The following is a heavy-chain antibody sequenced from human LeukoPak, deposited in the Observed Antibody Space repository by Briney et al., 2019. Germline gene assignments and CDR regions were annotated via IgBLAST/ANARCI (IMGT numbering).Heavy chain of an antibody. Sequence: SETLSLTCAVYGGSFSGYYWSWIRQPPGKGLEWIGEINHSGSTNYNPSLKSRVTISVDTSKNQFSLKLSSVTAADTAVYYCAGFLLITFFGLPGENYFDYWGQEPLVTVSS. CDR2: INHSGST. CDR1: GGSFSGYY. D-gene: IGHD3-3*01. J-gene: IGHJ4*02. V-gene: IGHV4-34*01. CDR3: AGFLLITFFGLPGENYFDY.